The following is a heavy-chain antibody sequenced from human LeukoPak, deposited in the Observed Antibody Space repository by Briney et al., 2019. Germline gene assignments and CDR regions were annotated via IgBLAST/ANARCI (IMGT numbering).Heavy chain of an antibody. J-gene: IGHJ4*02. V-gene: IGHV3-30*02. D-gene: IGHD3-3*02. CDR1: GFTFSTYG. CDR2: IRYDGSYK. CDR3: VKDPVPDHLWSGYYLDS. Sequence: GGSLRLSCAASGFTFSTYGMHWVRQAPGKGLDWVTFIRYDGSYKYYTDSVKGRFTISKDNSKNTLYLQMNSLRADDTAMYYCVKDPVPDHLWSGYYLDSWGQGTLVTVSS.